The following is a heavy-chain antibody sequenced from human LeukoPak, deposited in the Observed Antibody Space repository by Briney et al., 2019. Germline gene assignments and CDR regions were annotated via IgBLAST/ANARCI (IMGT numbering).Heavy chain of an antibody. V-gene: IGHV1-3*01. CDR2: INAGNGNT. Sequence: GASAKVSCKASGYTFTSYAMHWVRQAPGQRLEWMGWINAGNGNTKYSQKFQGRVTITRDTSASTAYMELSSLRSEDTAVYYCSCPGIAAAGTGVWFDPWGQGTLVTVSS. J-gene: IGHJ5*02. CDR3: SCPGIAAAGTGVWFDP. D-gene: IGHD6-13*01. CDR1: GYTFTSYA.